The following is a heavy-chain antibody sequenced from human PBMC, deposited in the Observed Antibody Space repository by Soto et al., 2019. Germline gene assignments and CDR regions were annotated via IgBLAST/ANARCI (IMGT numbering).Heavy chain of an antibody. D-gene: IGHD1-1*01. J-gene: IGHJ3*02. V-gene: IGHV3-7*01. CDR1: GLIFSTYR. Sequence: EVQLVESGGGLVQPGGPLRLSCEASGLIFSTYRMGWVRQAPGKGLEWLANIYPDGSQKYYVDSVKGRFTISRDNAKNSLFLQMNSLSVEDTALYYCARWNYAFDIWGQGTMVTVSS. CDR3: ARWNYAFDI. CDR2: IYPDGSQK.